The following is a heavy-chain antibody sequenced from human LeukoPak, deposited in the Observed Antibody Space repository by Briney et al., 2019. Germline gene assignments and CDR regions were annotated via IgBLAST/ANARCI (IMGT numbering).Heavy chain of an antibody. Sequence: ASVKVSCKASGYTFTCYYMHWVRQARGQGLEWMGWINPNSGGTNYAKKFQGRVTMTRDTSISTGYMELSRLRSDDTAVYYCARRVAAGIGTFDIWGQGTMVTVSS. CDR2: INPNSGGT. J-gene: IGHJ3*02. V-gene: IGHV1-2*02. CDR3: ARRVAAGIGTFDI. CDR1: GYTFTCYY. D-gene: IGHD6-13*01.